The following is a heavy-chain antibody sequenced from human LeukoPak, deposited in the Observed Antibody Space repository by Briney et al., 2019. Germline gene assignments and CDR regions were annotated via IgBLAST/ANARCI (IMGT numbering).Heavy chain of an antibody. CDR3: ARDSSSSQYYYYYMDV. CDR2: ISSSSSYI. J-gene: IGHJ6*03. Sequence: GGSLRLSCAASGFTFSNYWMGWVRQAPGKGLEWVSSISSSSSYIYYADSVKGRFTISRDNAKNSLYLQMNSLRAEDTAVYYCARDSSSSQYYYYYMDVWGKGTTVTVSS. D-gene: IGHD6-6*01. V-gene: IGHV3-21*01. CDR1: GFTFSNYW.